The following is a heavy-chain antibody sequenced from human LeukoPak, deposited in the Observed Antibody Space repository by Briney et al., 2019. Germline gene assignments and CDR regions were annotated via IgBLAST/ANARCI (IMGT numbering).Heavy chain of an antibody. D-gene: IGHD6-19*01. CDR3: AREIAVAGTWYFDL. CDR2: ISTAGET. Sequence: VGSLRLSCAASGFTFSSYDMHWVRQATGKGLEWGSGISTAGETNYPGSVKGRFTISSENAKNSVYLQMNSLRAGDTAVYYWAREIAVAGTWYFDLWGRGTLVTVSS. CDR1: GFTFSSYD. J-gene: IGHJ2*01. V-gene: IGHV3-13*01.